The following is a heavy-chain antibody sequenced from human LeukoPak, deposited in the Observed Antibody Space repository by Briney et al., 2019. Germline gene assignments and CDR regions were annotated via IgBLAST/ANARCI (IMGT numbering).Heavy chain of an antibody. CDR2: MYNSETT. CDR1: GVSISSHY. Sequence: SETLSLTCTVSGVSISSHYWSWIRQPPGKGLEWIGYMYNSETTKYNPSLKSRVTISVDTSKKQFSPTLRSVTAADTAVYYCARDSSGAGNSWFDPWGQGTLVTVSS. D-gene: IGHD6-19*01. CDR3: ARDSSGAGNSWFDP. V-gene: IGHV4-59*11. J-gene: IGHJ5*02.